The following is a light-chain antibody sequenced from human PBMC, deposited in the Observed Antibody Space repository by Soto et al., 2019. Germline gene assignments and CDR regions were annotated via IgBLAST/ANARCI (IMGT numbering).Light chain of an antibody. CDR3: QQYNNWPPWT. V-gene: IGKV3-15*01. CDR2: GAS. J-gene: IGKJ1*01. CDR1: QSVSSN. Sequence: EIVMTQSPATLSVSPGESATLSCRASQSVSSNLAWYQRRPGQAPRLLMYGASTRATGIPARFSGSGSGTEFTLTISSLQSEDFAVYYCQQYNNWPPWTFGQGTKVDIK.